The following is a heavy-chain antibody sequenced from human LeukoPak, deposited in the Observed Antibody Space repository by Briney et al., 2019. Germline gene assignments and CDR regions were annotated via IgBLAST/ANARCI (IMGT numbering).Heavy chain of an antibody. V-gene: IGHV4-34*01. J-gene: IGHJ4*02. D-gene: IGHD3-22*01. CDR1: GGSFSGYY. CDR2: INHSGST. Sequence: SETLSLTCAVYGGSFSGYYWSWIRQPPGKGLGWIGEINHSGSTNYNPSLKSRVTISVDTSKNQFSLKLSSVTAADTAVYYCARGPHYYDSSAYSGYWGQGTLVTVSS. CDR3: ARGPHYYDSSAYSGY.